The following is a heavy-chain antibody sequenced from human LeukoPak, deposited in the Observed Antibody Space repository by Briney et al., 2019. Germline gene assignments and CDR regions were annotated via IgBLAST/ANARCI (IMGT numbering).Heavy chain of an antibody. J-gene: IGHJ3*02. D-gene: IGHD2-2*02. CDR2: IGTAGDT. Sequence: GGSLRLSCAASGFTFSGYAIHWVRQATGKGLEWVSAIGTAGDTYYPGSVKGRFTISRENGENSLYLQMNSLRAGDTAIYYCARYTNDAFDIWGQGTMVTVSS. CDR1: GFTFSGYA. CDR3: ARYTNDAFDI. V-gene: IGHV3-13*01.